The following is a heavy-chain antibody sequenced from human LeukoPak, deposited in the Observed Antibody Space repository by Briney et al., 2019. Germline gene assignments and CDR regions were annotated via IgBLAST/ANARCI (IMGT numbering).Heavy chain of an antibody. CDR2: INHNAEMI. CDR1: GFTFSTYG. J-gene: IGHJ4*02. CDR3: ARDHDWAFDL. Sequence: PGGSLRLSCAASGFTFSTYGMHWVRQAPGKGLEWIAYINHNAEMIFYPDFVKGRFTISRDNAKNSLYLQMNALRYEDTAIYYCARDHDWAFDLWGQGTLVTVSS. D-gene: IGHD3-9*01. V-gene: IGHV3-48*02.